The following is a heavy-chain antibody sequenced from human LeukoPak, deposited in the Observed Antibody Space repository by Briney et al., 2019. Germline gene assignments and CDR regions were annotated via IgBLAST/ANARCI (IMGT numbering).Heavy chain of an antibody. D-gene: IGHD4-23*01. Sequence: ASVKVSCKASGYSFTSNYIHWVRQAPGQGLEWMGMIYPRDGSTSYAQKFQGRVTITADESTSTAYMELSSLRSGDTAVYYCARVGSGNSEDDWGQGTLVTVSS. CDR1: GYSFTSNY. CDR2: IYPRDGST. V-gene: IGHV1-46*01. J-gene: IGHJ4*02. CDR3: ARVGSGNSEDD.